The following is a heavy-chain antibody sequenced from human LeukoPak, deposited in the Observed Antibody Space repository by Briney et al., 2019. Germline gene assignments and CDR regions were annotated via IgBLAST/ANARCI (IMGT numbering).Heavy chain of an antibody. Sequence: ASVKVSCKASGYTFTSYGISWVRQAPGHGLEWMGWISAYNGNTNYAQKLQGRVTMTTDTSTSTAYMELRSLRSDDTAVYYCARGRGMHYDSSGRPLDYWGQGTLVTVSS. CDR1: GYTFTSYG. V-gene: IGHV1-18*01. CDR2: ISAYNGNT. D-gene: IGHD3-22*01. CDR3: ARGRGMHYDSSGRPLDY. J-gene: IGHJ4*02.